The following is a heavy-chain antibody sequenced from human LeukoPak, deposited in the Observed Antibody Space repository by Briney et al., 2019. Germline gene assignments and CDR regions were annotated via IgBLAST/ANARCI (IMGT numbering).Heavy chain of an antibody. V-gene: IGHV3-23*01. J-gene: IGHJ4*02. CDR1: GFTFSSYA. CDR2: ISGSGGST. D-gene: IGHD6-13*01. Sequence: PGGSLRLSCAASGFTFSSYAMSWVRQAPGKGLEWVSAISGSGGSTYYADSVKGRFTISRDNSKNTLYLQMNSLRAEDTAVYYCAKDPSSAFRGSSWYVYWGQGTLVTVSS. CDR3: AKDPSSAFRGSSWYVY.